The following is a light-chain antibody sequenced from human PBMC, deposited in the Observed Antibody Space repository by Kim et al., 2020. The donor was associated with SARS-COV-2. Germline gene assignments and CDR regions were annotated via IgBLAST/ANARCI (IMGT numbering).Light chain of an antibody. CDR1: QGIGNH. Sequence: SASIGDRVTITCRASQGIGNHLAWYQQKPGKAPKLLIYATSNLQSGVPSGFSGSGSGTEFTLTISSLQPDDFATYYCLQDYYYPPTFGQGTKLEI. CDR3: LQDYYYPPT. CDR2: ATS. V-gene: IGKV1-6*02. J-gene: IGKJ2*01.